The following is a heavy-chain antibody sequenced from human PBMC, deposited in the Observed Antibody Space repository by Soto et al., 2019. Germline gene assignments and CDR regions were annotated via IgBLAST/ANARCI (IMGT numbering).Heavy chain of an antibody. CDR2: ITNTSDTI. CDR3: ARVRLTYWAFDI. CDR1: GFTFKNYN. D-gene: IGHD2-15*01. J-gene: IGHJ3*02. V-gene: IGHV3-48*02. Sequence: EVQLVESGGNLVQPGGSLRLSCAASGFTFKNYNMTWVRQAPGKGLEWVSSITNTSDTIYYADSVKGRFSISRDNAKNSVSLQSSCLRDEVTAIYSWARVRLTYWAFDIWGQGTMVTVSS.